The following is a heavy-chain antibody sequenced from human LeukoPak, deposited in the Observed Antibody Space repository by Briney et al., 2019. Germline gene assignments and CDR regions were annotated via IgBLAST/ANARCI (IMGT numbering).Heavy chain of an antibody. J-gene: IGHJ5*02. D-gene: IGHD3-3*01. CDR3: ARHSGLRSPFDP. CDR2: IYSSGNT. V-gene: IGHV4-39*01. CDR1: GGSFSGYY. Sequence: SETLSLTCAVYGGSFSGYYWGWIRQPPGRDLEWIGSIYSSGNTYYNPSLESRVTISVDTSKNQLSLKLTSATAADTSVYYCARHSGLRSPFDPWGQGTLVTVSS.